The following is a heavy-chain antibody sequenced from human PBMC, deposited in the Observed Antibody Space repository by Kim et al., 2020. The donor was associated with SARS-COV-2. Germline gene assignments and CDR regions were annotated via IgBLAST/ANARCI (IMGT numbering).Heavy chain of an antibody. V-gene: IGHV4-34*01. CDR3: ARKGSYSSSRRHYFDY. D-gene: IGHD6-13*01. Sequence: SETLSLTCAVYGGSFSGYYWSWIRQPPGKGLEWIGEINHSGSTTYNPSLKSRVTISVDTSKNQFSLKLSSVTAADTAVYYCARKGSYSSSRRHYFDYWGQGTLVTVSS. CDR2: INHSGST. CDR1: GGSFSGYY. J-gene: IGHJ4*02.